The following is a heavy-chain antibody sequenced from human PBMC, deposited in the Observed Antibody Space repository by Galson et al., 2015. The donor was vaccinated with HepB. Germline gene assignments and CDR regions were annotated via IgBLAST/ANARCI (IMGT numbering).Heavy chain of an antibody. J-gene: IGHJ4*02. CDR2: IWYDGSNQ. D-gene: IGHD2-2*01. V-gene: IGHV3-33*01. CDR3: AREARIVAPASLDY. Sequence: SLRLSCAASGFTFSTYGMHWVRQAPGKGLEWVAVIWYDGSNQYYADSVKGRFTISRDNSKNTLYLQMSSLSAEDTALYYCAREARIVAPASLDYWGQGTLVTVSS. CDR1: GFTFSTYG.